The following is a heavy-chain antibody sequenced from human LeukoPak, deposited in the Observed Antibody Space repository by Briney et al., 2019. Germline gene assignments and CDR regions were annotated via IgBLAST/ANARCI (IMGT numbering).Heavy chain of an antibody. CDR3: ARDLGVVPPANLDP. J-gene: IGHJ5*02. D-gene: IGHD2-2*01. Sequence: GASVKVSCKASGYTFTSYGISWARQAPGQGLEWMGWISPYNGNINYAQKLQGRVTMSTDTSTSTAYMELRSLRSDDTAVYYCARDLGVVPPANLDPWGQGTLVTVPS. V-gene: IGHV1-18*01. CDR1: GYTFTSYG. CDR2: ISPYNGNI.